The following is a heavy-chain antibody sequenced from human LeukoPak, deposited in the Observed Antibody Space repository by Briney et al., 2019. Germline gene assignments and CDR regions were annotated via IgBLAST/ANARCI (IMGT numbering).Heavy chain of an antibody. D-gene: IGHD2-15*01. Sequence: GGSVTVSCTASGYTFSSYYMHWVRQAPGQGLEWMGIINPSGGSTSYAQKFQGRVTMTRDTSTRTAYMELSRLRSDDTAVYYCARDAVVVVAATRADAFDIWGQGTMVTVSS. CDR1: GYTFSSYY. J-gene: IGHJ3*02. CDR3: ARDAVVVVAATRADAFDI. V-gene: IGHV1-46*01. CDR2: INPSGGST.